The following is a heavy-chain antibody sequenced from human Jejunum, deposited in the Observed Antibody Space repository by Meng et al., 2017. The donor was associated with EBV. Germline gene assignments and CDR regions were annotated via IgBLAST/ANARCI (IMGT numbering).Heavy chain of an antibody. CDR2: ISGNSGHI. CDR3: AAGTTTTTKYNWLDP. CDR1: DFTFDEYS. D-gene: IGHD1-1*01. V-gene: IGHV3-21*01. Sequence: GQLVESGXXLVPPGGSLGLSCVGSDFTFDEYSMNWVRQAPGKGLEWVSSISGNSGHIDYADSLKGRFTISRDNAKKSLFLRMDSLRVDDTAVYYCAAGTTTTTKYNWLDPWGLGTLVTVSS. J-gene: IGHJ5*02.